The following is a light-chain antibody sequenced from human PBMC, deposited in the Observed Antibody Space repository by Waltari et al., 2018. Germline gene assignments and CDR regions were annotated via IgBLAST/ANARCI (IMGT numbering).Light chain of an antibody. V-gene: IGLV1-51*01. CDR1: TPNIGNNY. Sequence: QSVLTQPPSVSAAPGQKVSISCSGSTPNIGNNYVSWYQQFPGTAPKLLIYEDYRRPSGIPDRFSGSKSGASATLDITGLQTGDEADYYCRAWDSSLGVGVLGGGTRVTVL. CDR2: EDY. CDR3: RAWDSSLGVGV. J-gene: IGLJ3*02.